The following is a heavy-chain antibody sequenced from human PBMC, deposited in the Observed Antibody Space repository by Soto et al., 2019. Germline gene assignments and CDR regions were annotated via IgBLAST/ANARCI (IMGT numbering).Heavy chain of an antibody. Sequence: GGSLRLSCAASGFTFSRYAMHWVRQAPGKGLEWVAVISYDGSNKYYADSVKGRFTISRDNSKNTLYLQMNSLRAEDTAVYYCARVYGSSWDYYYYGMDVWGQGTTVTVSS. D-gene: IGHD6-6*01. J-gene: IGHJ6*02. V-gene: IGHV3-30-3*01. CDR2: ISYDGSNK. CDR1: GFTFSRYA. CDR3: ARVYGSSWDYYYYGMDV.